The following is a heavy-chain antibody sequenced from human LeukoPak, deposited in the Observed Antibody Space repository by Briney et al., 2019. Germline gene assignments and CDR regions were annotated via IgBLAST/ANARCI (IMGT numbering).Heavy chain of an antibody. CDR1: GYTFTSYG. V-gene: IGHV1-18*01. J-gene: IGHJ4*02. CDR3: ARDREWLRLGGDFDY. CDR2: ISAYKCNT. Sequence: ASVKVSCKASGYTFTSYGIRWVRQARGQGLEGMGWISAYKCNTNYAEKLQGRVNMTTDTSTSTAYMELRSLRSDDTAVYYCARDREWLRLGGDFDYWGQGTLVTVSS. D-gene: IGHD5-12*01.